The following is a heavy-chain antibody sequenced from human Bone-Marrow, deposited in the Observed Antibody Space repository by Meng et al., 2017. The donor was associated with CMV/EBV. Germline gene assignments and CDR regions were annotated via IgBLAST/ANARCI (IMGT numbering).Heavy chain of an antibody. CDR2: ISGSSSYI. CDR1: GFTFDDYG. Sequence: GESLKISCAASGFTFDDYGMSWVRQSPGKGLEWVSAISGSSSYIYYADSVKGRFTISRDNAKNSLYLQMNSLRAEDTAVYYCARDWDYYGMDVWGQGTTVTVSS. D-gene: IGHD3-16*01. CDR3: ARDWDYYGMDV. J-gene: IGHJ6*02. V-gene: IGHV3-21*01.